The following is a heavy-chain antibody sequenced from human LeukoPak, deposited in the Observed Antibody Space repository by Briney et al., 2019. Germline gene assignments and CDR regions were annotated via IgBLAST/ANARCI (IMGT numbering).Heavy chain of an antibody. D-gene: IGHD3-10*01. CDR2: VYTSGTT. J-gene: IGHJ4*02. CDR3: AGREF. Sequence: SETLSLTCTVSGGSVSSDSYYWSWIRQPAGKGLEWIGRVYTSGTTNYNPSFRSRVTMSVDTSKNQFSLKLSSVTAADTAVYYCAGREFWGRGTLVTVSS. CDR1: GGSVSSDSYY. V-gene: IGHV4-61*02.